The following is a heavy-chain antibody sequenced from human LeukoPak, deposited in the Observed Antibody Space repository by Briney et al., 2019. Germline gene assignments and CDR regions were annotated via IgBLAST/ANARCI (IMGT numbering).Heavy chain of an antibody. CDR2: IYYSGST. V-gene: IGHV4-59*01. CDR3: ARDHGDYYYYYYMDV. J-gene: IGHJ6*03. D-gene: IGHD4-17*01. CDR1: GGSISSYY. Sequence: SETLSLTCTVSGGSISSYYWSWIRQPPGKGLEWIGYIYYSGSTNYNPSLKSRVTISVDTSKNQFSLKLSSVTAADTAVYYCARDHGDYYYYYYMDVWGKGTTVTVSS.